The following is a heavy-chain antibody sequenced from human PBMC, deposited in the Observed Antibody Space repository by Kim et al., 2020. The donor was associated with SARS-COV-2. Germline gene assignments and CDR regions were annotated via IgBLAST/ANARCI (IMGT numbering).Heavy chain of an antibody. D-gene: IGHD5-12*01. CDR3: ARLNSGPIQ. J-gene: IGHJ4*02. V-gene: IGHV4-59*01. CDR2: IYYSGST. CDR1: GGSISTYY. Sequence: SETLSLTCTVSGGSISTYYWSWIRQPPGKGLEWIGCIYYSGSTNYNPTLKSRVTISVDTSKNQFSLKLSSVTAADTAVYYCARLNSGPIQWGQGTLVTVS.